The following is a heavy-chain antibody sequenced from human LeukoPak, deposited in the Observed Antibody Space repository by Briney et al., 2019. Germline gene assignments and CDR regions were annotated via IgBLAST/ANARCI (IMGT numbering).Heavy chain of an antibody. CDR3: AKVGGLLEMATTTPIDY. CDR1: GFTFSSYG. Sequence: PGGSLRLSCAASGFTFSSYGMHWVRQAPGKGLEWVAFIRYDGSNKYYADSVKGRFTISRDNSKNTLYLQMNSLRAEDTAVCYCAKVGGLLEMATTTPIDYWGQGTLVTVSS. V-gene: IGHV3-30*02. D-gene: IGHD5-24*01. CDR2: IRYDGSNK. J-gene: IGHJ4*02.